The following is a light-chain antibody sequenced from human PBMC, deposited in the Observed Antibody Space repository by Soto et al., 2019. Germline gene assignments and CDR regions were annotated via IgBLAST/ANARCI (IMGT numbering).Light chain of an antibody. CDR2: GAS. J-gene: IGKJ1*01. CDR3: HQYGNSPWT. CDR1: QSGFSTY. V-gene: IGKV3-20*01. Sequence: EIVLTQSPGTLSLSPGERATLSCRASQSGFSTYLAWFQQKPGQAPMLLIYGASTRAAGVPDRFSGSGSATDFTLTISRLEPEDFAVYYCHQYGNSPWTLGQGTLVE.